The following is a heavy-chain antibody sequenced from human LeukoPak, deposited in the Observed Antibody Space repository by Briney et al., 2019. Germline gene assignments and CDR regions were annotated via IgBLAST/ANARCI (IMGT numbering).Heavy chain of an antibody. J-gene: IGHJ4*02. V-gene: IGHV4-34*01. D-gene: IGHD5-24*01. Sequence: SETLSLTCAVYGESFSGYYWSWIRQPPGKGLEWIGEINHSGSTNYNPSLKSRVTISVDTSKNQFSLKLSSVTAADTAVYYCARRRSGEMNYWGQGTLVTVSS. CDR3: ARRRSGEMNY. CDR1: GESFSGYY. CDR2: INHSGST.